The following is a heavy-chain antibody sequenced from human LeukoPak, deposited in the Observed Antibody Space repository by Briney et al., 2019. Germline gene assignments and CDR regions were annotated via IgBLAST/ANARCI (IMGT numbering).Heavy chain of an antibody. D-gene: IGHD3-22*01. CDR2: ISSSSSYI. CDR3: AKSGDSSGYYI. V-gene: IGHV3-21*01. CDR1: GFTFSSYS. Sequence: GGSLRLSCAASGFTFSSYSMNWVRQAPGKGLEWVSSISSSSSYIYYADSVKGRFTISRDNAKHSLYLQMNSLRAEDTAVYYCAKSGDSSGYYIWGQGTLVTVSS. J-gene: IGHJ4*02.